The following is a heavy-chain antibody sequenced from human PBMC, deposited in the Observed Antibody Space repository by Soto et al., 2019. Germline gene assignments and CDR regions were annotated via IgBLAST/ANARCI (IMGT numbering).Heavy chain of an antibody. J-gene: IGHJ6*02. CDR1: GYTLTSHD. CDR3: ARYQWDAPSYYGMDV. Sequence: QVQLVQSGAEEKKPGASVKVSCKASGYTLTSHDIHWVRQAPGQRLEWMGWINAGNGNTEYSQKFLDRVTITRDTSASTVYMELSGRRSEDTAVYYCARYQWDAPSYYGMDVWGQGTTVTVSS. CDR2: INAGNGNT. V-gene: IGHV1-3*05. D-gene: IGHD2-8*01.